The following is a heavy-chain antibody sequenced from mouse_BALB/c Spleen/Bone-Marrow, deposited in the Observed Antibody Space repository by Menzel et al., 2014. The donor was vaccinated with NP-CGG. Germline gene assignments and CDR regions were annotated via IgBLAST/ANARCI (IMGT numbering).Heavy chain of an antibody. V-gene: IGHV1-87*01. J-gene: IGHJ2*01. Sequence: QVQLQQSGAELARPGASVKLSCKASGYTSTNYWMQWVKQRPGQGLEWIGAIYPGDGDTRYTQRFKDKATLTADNSSTSAYMQLSNLASDDSAVYYCARGTNYWGQGTTLTVSS. CDR3: ARGTNY. CDR1: GYTSTNYW. D-gene: IGHD3-3*01. CDR2: IYPGDGDT.